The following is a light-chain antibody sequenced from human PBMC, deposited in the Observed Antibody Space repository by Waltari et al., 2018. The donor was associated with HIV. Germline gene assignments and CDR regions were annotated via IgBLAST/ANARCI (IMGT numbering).Light chain of an antibody. Sequence: QSALTPPASVSGSPGQSITIPCTGTSSDVGTYNLVSWYQHHPGKAPKLMIFEVTKRPSGVSNRFSGSKSGNTASLTISGLQADDEADYYCCSYAGSSAFVFGTGTKVTVL. CDR2: EVT. J-gene: IGLJ1*01. V-gene: IGLV2-23*02. CDR3: CSYAGSSAFV. CDR1: SSDVGTYNL.